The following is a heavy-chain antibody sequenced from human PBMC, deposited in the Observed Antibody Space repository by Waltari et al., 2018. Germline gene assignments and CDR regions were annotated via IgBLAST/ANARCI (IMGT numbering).Heavy chain of an antibody. CDR1: GFTMTSYA. CDR2: FSGTSGTT. J-gene: IGHJ6*02. Sequence: VEILESGGGLVQPGGSLRLSCAVSGFTMTSYAMNWVRQAPGKGLGWVSVFSGTSGTTYYADSVTGRFTISRDISTNTLHLEMKNLRADDTGVYFCAKGQGPLVYYPLDVWGQGTTVTVSS. D-gene: IGHD1-26*01. V-gene: IGHV3-23*01. CDR3: AKGQGPLVYYPLDV.